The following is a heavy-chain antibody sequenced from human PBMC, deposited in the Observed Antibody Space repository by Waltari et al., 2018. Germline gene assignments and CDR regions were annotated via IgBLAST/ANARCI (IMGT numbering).Heavy chain of an antibody. Sequence: QVQLVQSAAEVKKPGSSVKVSCNASGGPFSSYTISWLRQAPGQGLEWMGRIIPILGIANYAQKIQGRVTITADKSTSTAYMELSSLRSEDTAVYYCARPSGGSGSYYFDYWGQGTLVTVSS. D-gene: IGHD3-10*01. CDR2: IIPILGIA. CDR3: ARPSGGSGSYYFDY. V-gene: IGHV1-69*02. J-gene: IGHJ4*02. CDR1: GGPFSSYT.